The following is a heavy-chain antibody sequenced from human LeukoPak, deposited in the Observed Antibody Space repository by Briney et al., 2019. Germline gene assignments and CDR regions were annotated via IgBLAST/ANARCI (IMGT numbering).Heavy chain of an antibody. CDR2: IRYDGSNK. Sequence: GGSLRLSCAASGFTFSSYGMHWVRQAPGKGLEWVAFIRYDGSNKYYADSVKGRFTISRDNAKNTLYLQMNSLRAEDTAVYYCARGNLYSSSKATLWGQGTLVTVSS. V-gene: IGHV3-30*02. D-gene: IGHD6-13*01. CDR1: GFTFSSYG. CDR3: ARGNLYSSSKATL. J-gene: IGHJ4*02.